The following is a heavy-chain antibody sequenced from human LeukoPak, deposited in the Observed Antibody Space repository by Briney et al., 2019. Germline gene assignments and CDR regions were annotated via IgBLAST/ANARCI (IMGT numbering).Heavy chain of an antibody. J-gene: IGHJ5*02. V-gene: IGHV3-30*18. CDR2: ISYDGSNK. CDR1: GFTFSSYG. CDR3: AKSGSSGSSYPLS. Sequence: GGSLRLSCAASGFTFSSYGMHWVRQAPGKGLEWVAVISYDGSNKYYADSVKGRFTISRDNSKNTLYLQMNSLRAEDTAVYYCAKSGSSGSSYPLSWGQGTLVTVSS. D-gene: IGHD2-15*01.